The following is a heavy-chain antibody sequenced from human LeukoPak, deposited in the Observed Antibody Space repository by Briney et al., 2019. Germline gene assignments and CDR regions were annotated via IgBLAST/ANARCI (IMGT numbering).Heavy chain of an antibody. D-gene: IGHD6-19*01. V-gene: IGHV3-21*01. J-gene: IGHJ4*02. Sequence: GGSPRLSCAASGFTFSSYSMNWVRQAPAKGMEWVSSISSSSSYIYYADSVKGRFTISRDNAKNSLYLQMNSLRAEDTAVYYCARARIAVAGTNYFDYWGQGTLVTVSS. CDR2: ISSSSSYI. CDR1: GFTFSSYS. CDR3: ARARIAVAGTNYFDY.